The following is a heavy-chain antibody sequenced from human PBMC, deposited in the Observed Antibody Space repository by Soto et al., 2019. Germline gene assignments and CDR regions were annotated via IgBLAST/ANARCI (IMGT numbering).Heavy chain of an antibody. CDR1: GFTFGNYW. CDR2: INADGRTT. V-gene: IGHV3-74*01. J-gene: IGHJ4*02. CDR3: ARDFTTAETQRDDFDY. D-gene: IGHD4-17*01. Sequence: DVQLVESGGGLVQPGGSLRLSCAVSGFTFGNYWMHWVRQAPGKGLMWVSRINADGRTTSYADFVEGRFTISRDNAKNTLSLEMNSLTAEQTAVYYCARDFTTAETQRDDFDYWGQGTLVTVSS.